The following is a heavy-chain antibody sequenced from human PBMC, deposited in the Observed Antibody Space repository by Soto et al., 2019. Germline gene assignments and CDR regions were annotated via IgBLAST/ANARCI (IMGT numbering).Heavy chain of an antibody. J-gene: IGHJ4*02. CDR3: ARESEDLTSNFGY. V-gene: IGHV3-21*06. Sequence: AGWSLRLACASSVFTFTRYSMNWVRQAPGKGLEWVSSISSTTNYIYYGDSMKGRFTISRDNAKNSLYLEMNSLRAEDTAVYYCARESEDLTSNFGYWGQGTLVTVS. CDR2: ISSTTNYI. CDR1: VFTFTRYS.